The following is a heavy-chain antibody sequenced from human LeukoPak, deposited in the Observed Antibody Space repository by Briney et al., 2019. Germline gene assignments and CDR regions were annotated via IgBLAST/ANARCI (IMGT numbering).Heavy chain of an antibody. V-gene: IGHV1-2*02. D-gene: IGHD5-12*01. CDR2: INPDSGGA. CDR3: ARKYSGYDLNDY. CDR1: GYTFTDYY. J-gene: IGHJ4*02. Sequence: ASVKVSCKASGYTFTDYYIHWVRQAPGQGLEWMGWINPDSGGANYAQNFQGRVAMTRDTSITTAYMELSTLTSDDTAVYYCARKYSGYDLNDYWGQGTLVTVSS.